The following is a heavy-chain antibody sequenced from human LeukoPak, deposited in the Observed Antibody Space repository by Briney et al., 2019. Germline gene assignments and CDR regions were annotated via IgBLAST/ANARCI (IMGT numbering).Heavy chain of an antibody. CDR2: INHSGST. V-gene: IGHV4-34*01. CDR1: GGSFSGYY. Sequence: SETLSLTCAVYGGSFSGYYWSWIRQPPGKGLEWIGEINHSGSTNYNPSLKSRVTISVDTSKNQFSLELSSVTAADTAVYYCARGVGGSWEDYYYYMDVWGKGTTVTVSS. D-gene: IGHD6-13*01. CDR3: ARGVGGSWEDYYYYMDV. J-gene: IGHJ6*03.